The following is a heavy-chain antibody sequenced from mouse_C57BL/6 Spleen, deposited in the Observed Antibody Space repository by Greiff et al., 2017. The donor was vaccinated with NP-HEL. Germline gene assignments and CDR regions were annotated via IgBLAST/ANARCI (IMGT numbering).Heavy chain of an antibody. D-gene: IGHD2-5*01. CDR3: ARQSNYGTY. CDR1: GYTFTDYY. Sequence: EVQLQQSGPELVKPGASVKISCKASGYTFTDYYMNWVKQSHGKSLEWIGDINPNNGGTSYNQKFKGKATLTVDKSSSTAYMELRSLTSEDSAVYYCARQSNYGTYWGQGTLGTVSA. V-gene: IGHV1-26*01. J-gene: IGHJ3*01. CDR2: INPNNGGT.